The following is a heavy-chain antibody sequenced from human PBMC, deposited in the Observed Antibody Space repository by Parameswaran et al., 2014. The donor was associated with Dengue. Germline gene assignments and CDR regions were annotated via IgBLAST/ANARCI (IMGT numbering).Heavy chain of an antibody. D-gene: IGHD6-13*01. J-gene: IGHJ6*03. CDR3: ARESQLVPYYYYYMDV. CDR2: IYSGGST. Sequence: VRQAPGKGLEWVSVIYSGGSTYYADSVKGRFTISRDNSKNTLYLQMNSLRAEDTAVYYCARESQLVPYYYYYMDVWGPRDHGHRLL. V-gene: IGHV3-53*01.